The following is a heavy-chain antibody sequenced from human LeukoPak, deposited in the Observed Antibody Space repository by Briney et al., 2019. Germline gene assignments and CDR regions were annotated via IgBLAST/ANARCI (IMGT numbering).Heavy chain of an antibody. J-gene: IGHJ4*02. D-gene: IGHD3-22*01. Sequence: ASVKVSCKASGYTFTGYYMHWVRQAPGQGLEWMGIINPSGGSTSYAQKFQGRVTMTRNTSISTAYMELSSLRSEDTAVYYCARGDYYDSSEDYWGQGTLVTVSS. V-gene: IGHV1-46*01. CDR2: INPSGGST. CDR3: ARGDYYDSSEDY. CDR1: GYTFTGYY.